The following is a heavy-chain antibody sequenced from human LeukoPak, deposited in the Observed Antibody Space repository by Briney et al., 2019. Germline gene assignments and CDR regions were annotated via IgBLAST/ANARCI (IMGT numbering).Heavy chain of an antibody. D-gene: IGHD4-17*01. J-gene: IGHJ4*02. Sequence: ASVKVSCKASGYTLSDYYLHWVRQAPGQRLEWMGWINPNSGGTNYAQKFQGRVTMTRDTSISTAYMELSRLRSDDTAVYYCARDLGDPRSYWGQGTLVTVSS. V-gene: IGHV1-2*02. CDR2: INPNSGGT. CDR3: ARDLGDPRSY. CDR1: GYTLSDYY.